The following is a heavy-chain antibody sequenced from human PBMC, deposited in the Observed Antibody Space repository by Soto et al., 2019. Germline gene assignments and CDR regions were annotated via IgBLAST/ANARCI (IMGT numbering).Heavy chain of an antibody. CDR3: ARGYCNTNICDHWFDP. CDR2: IYPGDSDT. D-gene: IGHD2-15*01. J-gene: IGHJ5*02. CDR1: GYSFTSYW. Sequence: PGESLKISCTGVGYSFTSYWIGWVRQMPGKGLEWMGIIYPGDSDTRYSPSFQGQVTISADESISTVYLQWSSLKASDTAMYYCARGYCNTNICDHWFDPWGQGNLVTVSS. V-gene: IGHV5-51*01.